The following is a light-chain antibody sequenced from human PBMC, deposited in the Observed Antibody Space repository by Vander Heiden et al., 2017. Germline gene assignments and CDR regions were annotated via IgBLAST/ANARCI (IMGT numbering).Light chain of an antibody. CDR1: SPNIQPNS. CDR2: ANN. Sequence: QSVLIQPPSASGPPGQRVPIYCSGRSPNIQPNSVNWYQQLPGTAPKLLIYANNQRPSGVPARFSGSKSGTSASLAIRGLQSADEADYYCAVWDDSLNGWVFGGGTKLTVL. J-gene: IGLJ3*02. CDR3: AVWDDSLNGWV. V-gene: IGLV1-44*01.